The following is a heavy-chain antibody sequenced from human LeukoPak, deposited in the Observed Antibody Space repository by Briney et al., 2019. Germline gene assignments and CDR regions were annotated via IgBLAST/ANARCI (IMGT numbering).Heavy chain of an antibody. D-gene: IGHD6-13*01. V-gene: IGHV3-23*01. CDR3: ARGKSSSWYFHY. Sequence: GGSLRLSCVASGFTFSTYAMSWVRQAPGKGLEWVSVISSSGSSTYYADSVKGRFTISRDNAKNSLYLQMNSLRAEDTAVYYCARGKSSSWYFHYWGQGTLVTVSS. CDR1: GFTFSTYA. CDR2: ISSSGSST. J-gene: IGHJ4*02.